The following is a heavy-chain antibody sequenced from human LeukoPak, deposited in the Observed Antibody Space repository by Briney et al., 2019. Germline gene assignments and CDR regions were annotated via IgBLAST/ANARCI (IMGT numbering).Heavy chain of an antibody. D-gene: IGHD6-6*01. CDR2: ISWNSGSI. V-gene: IGHV3-9*01. Sequence: PGRSLRLSCAASGFTFDDYAMHWVRQAPGKGLEWVSGISWNSGSIGYADSVKGRFTISRDNAKNSLYVQMNSLRAEDTALYYCAKDLSSSPLATFDYWGQGTLVTVSS. CDR1: GFTFDDYA. CDR3: AKDLSSSPLATFDY. J-gene: IGHJ4*02.